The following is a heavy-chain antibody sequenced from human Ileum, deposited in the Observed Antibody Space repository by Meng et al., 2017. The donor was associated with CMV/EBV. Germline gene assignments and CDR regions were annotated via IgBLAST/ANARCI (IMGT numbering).Heavy chain of an antibody. D-gene: IGHD3-16*01. CDR3: ARDPVRSDAY. CDR2: IYPGDSDT. Sequence: GGSLRLSCKASGYTFTNYWISWVRQLPGKGLEWMAVIYPGDSDTRYSPSFEGQVTLSVDKSITTAYLHWSGLKASDTAVYLCARDPVRSDAYWGQGTLVTVSS. V-gene: IGHV5-51*01. CDR1: GYTFTNYW. J-gene: IGHJ4*02.